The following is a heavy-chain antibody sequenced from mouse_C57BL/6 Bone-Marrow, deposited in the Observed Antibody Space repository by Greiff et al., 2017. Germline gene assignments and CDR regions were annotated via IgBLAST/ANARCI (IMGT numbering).Heavy chain of an antibody. CDR3: ARTPLIYGYDEEGYAMDY. CDR1: GYTFTSYW. Sequence: QVQLQQPGAELVKPGASVKLSCKASGYTFTSYWMHWVKQRPGQGLEWIGMIHPNSGSTNYNEKFKSKATLTVDKSSSTAYMQLSSLTSEDSAVYYCARTPLIYGYDEEGYAMDYWGQGTSVTVSS. D-gene: IGHD2-2*01. CDR2: IHPNSGST. J-gene: IGHJ4*01. V-gene: IGHV1-64*01.